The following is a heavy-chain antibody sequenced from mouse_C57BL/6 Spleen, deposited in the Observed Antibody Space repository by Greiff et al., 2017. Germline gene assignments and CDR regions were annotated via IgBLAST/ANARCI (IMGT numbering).Heavy chain of an antibody. CDR3: ARAGTTPRGSAMDY. D-gene: IGHD1-1*01. J-gene: IGHJ4*01. CDR1: GYTFTSYW. V-gene: IGHV1-55*01. CDR2: IYPGSGST. Sequence: QVQLQQPGAELVKPGASVKMSCKASGYTFTSYWITWVKQRPGQGLEWIGDIYPGSGSTNYNEKFKSKATLTVDTSSSTAYMQLSSLTSEDSAVYYCARAGTTPRGSAMDYWGQGTSVTGSA.